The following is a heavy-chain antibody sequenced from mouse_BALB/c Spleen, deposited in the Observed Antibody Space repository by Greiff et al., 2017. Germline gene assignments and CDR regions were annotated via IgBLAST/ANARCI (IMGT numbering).Heavy chain of an antibody. CDR1: GYTFTSYW. CDR3: ARGWFHYFDY. V-gene: IGHV1-7*01. CDR2: INPSTGYT. J-gene: IGHJ2*01. Sequence: VQLKESGAELAKPGASVKMSCKASGYTFTSYWMHWVKQRPGQGLEWIGYINPSTGYTEYNQKFKDKATLTADKSSSTAYMQLSSLTSEDSAVYYCARGWFHYFDYWGQGTTLTVSS. D-gene: IGHD1-1*02.